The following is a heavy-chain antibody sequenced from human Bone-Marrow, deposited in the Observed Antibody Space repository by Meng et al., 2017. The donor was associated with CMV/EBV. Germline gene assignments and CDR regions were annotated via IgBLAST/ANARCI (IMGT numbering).Heavy chain of an antibody. V-gene: IGHV3-21*01. CDR1: GFTFSSYS. D-gene: IGHD2-2*01. CDR2: ISSSSSYI. J-gene: IGHJ6*02. CDR3: ATLQLLRAPGYYYYGMDF. Sequence: GESLKISCAASGFTFSSYSMNWVRQAPGKGLEWVSSISSSSSYIYYADSVKGRFTISRDNAKNSLYLQMNSLRAEDTAVYYCATLQLLRAPGYYYYGMDFWGQGTTVTVSS.